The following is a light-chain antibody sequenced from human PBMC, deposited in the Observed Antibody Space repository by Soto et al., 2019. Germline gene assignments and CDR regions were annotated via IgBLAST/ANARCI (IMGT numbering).Light chain of an antibody. V-gene: IGLV2-14*01. CDR2: GVS. J-gene: IGLJ3*02. Sequence: QSALTQPASVSGSPGQSITISCTGTSSDIGTYNYVSWYQQHPGKAPKLMIYGVSNRPSGIPNRFSGSKSRNTASLTISGLQAEDEADYYCNSYTTTSTVVFGGGTKLTVL. CDR1: SSDIGTYNY. CDR3: NSYTTTSTVV.